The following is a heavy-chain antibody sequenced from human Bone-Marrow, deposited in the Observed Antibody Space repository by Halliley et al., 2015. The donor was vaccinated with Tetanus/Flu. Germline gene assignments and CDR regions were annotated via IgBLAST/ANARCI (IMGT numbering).Heavy chain of an antibody. J-gene: IGHJ4*02. Sequence: TLSLTCTVSGGSISDYYWSWVRQPPGKGLEWLGYVFYSGSATYNPSLVGRVTISVDASKNQFSLKVTSLTAADTAVYYCARGYGVGSYFFDYWGQGTLVTVSS. CDR2: VFYSGSA. V-gene: IGHV4-59*12. D-gene: IGHD3-16*01. CDR3: ARGYGVGSYFFDY. CDR1: GGSISDYY.